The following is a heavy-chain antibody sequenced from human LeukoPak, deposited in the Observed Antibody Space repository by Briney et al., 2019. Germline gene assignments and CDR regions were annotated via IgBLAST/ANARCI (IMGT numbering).Heavy chain of an antibody. J-gene: IGHJ4*02. CDR3: AKEGFDY. CDR1: GFAFSRYW. V-gene: IGHV3-74*01. CDR2: INSDGRSA. Sequence: PGGSLRLSCAASGFAFSRYWMHWVRQAPGKGLVWVSRINSDGRSAVYADSMKGRFTISRDNSKNTLYLQMNSLRAEDTALYFCAKEGFDYWGQGTLVTVSS.